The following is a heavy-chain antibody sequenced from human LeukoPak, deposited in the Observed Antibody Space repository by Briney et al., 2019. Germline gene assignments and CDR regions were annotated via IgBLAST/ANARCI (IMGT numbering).Heavy chain of an antibody. CDR2: ISSSSSYI. CDR3: AREAIVVVSLAEDYFDY. Sequence: GGSLRLSCAASGFTFSSYSMNWVRQAPGKGLEWVSSISSSSSYIYYADSVKGRFTISRDNSKNTLYLQMNSLRAEDTAVYYCAREAIVVVSLAEDYFDYWGQGTLVTVSS. CDR1: GFTFSSYS. V-gene: IGHV3-21*01. J-gene: IGHJ4*02. D-gene: IGHD2-15*01.